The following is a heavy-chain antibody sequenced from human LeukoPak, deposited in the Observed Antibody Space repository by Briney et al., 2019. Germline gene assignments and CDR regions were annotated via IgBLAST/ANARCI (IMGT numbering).Heavy chain of an antibody. CDR2: IKPDGSQR. D-gene: IGHD3-16*01. V-gene: IGHV3-7*01. J-gene: IGHJ4*02. CDR3: ARDDASSSFTY. Sequence: GGSLRLSCAASGFRFRDYWMDWLRQAPGMGLEWVASIKPDGSQRDYVDSVKGRFTISRDDAQNSLYLQMNSLRVEDTAVYYCARDDASSSFTYWGQGALVTVSS. CDR1: GFRFRDYW.